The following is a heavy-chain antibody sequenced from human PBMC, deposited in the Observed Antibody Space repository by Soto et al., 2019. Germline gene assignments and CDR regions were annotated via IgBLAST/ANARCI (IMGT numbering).Heavy chain of an antibody. CDR2: IYYSGST. V-gene: IGHV4-31*03. CDR1: GGSISSGGYY. Sequence: PSETLSLTCTVSGGSISSGGYYRSWIRQHPGKGLGWIGYIYYSGSTYYNPSLKSRVTISVDTSKNQFSLKLSSVTAADTAVYYCARERYDSSDSDAFDIWGQGTMVTVSS. CDR3: ARERYDSSDSDAFDI. D-gene: IGHD3-22*01. J-gene: IGHJ3*02.